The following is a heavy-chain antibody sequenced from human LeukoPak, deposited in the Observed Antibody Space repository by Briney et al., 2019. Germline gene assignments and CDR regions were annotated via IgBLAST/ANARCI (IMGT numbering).Heavy chain of an antibody. CDR1: GFIFSSHA. CDR3: ARGNYCGGDCLVLCPDY. D-gene: IGHD2-21*02. CDR2: ISYDGSNK. V-gene: IGHV3-30-3*01. Sequence: GGSLRLSCAASGFIFSSHAMHWVRQAPGKGLEWVAVISYDGSNKFYADSVKGRFTISRDSSKNTLLLQMNSLGAEDTAVYYCARGNYCGGDCLVLCPDYWGQGTVVTVSS. J-gene: IGHJ4*02.